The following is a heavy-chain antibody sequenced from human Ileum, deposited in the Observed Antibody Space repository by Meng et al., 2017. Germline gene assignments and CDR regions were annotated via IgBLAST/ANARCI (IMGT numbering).Heavy chain of an antibody. J-gene: IGHJ5*02. D-gene: IGHD1-26*01. CDR1: GGSISSGDYY. CDR2: IFDTGPP. Sequence: VQLQESGPGRVKSSQKLSLTCTVSGGSISSGDYYWSWIRQPPGKGLEWIGYIFDTGPPSYSPPLRSRLSISMDTSKNQFSLRLTSVSAADTAVYYCAASLDGNRFDPWGQGTLVTVSS. V-gene: IGHV4-30-4*01. CDR3: AASLDGNRFDP.